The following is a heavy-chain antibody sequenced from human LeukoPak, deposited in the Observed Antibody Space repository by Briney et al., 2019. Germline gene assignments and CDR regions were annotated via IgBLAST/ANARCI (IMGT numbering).Heavy chain of an antibody. Sequence: PGGSLRLSCAASQLTFSNYCMTWVRQGPGRGLEWVATIKKDGSEKYYVDSVKGRFTISRDNAKNSLYLQMNSLRAEDTAVYYCARDYGGSSPFDYWGQGTLVTVSS. D-gene: IGHD4-23*01. J-gene: IGHJ4*02. CDR1: QLTFSNYC. CDR3: ARDYGGSSPFDY. V-gene: IGHV3-7*01. CDR2: IKKDGSEK.